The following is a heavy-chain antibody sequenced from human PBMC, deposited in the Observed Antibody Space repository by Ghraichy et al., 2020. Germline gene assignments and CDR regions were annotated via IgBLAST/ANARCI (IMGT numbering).Heavy chain of an antibody. Sequence: SETLSLTCAVYGGSFSGYYWSWIRQPPGKGLEWIGEINHSGSTNYNPSLKSRVTISVDTSKNQFSLKLSSVTAADTAVYYCARRRETYRYSSSWFLYNYFDYWGQGTLVTVSS. CDR3: ARRRETYRYSSSWFLYNYFDY. V-gene: IGHV4-34*01. CDR1: GGSFSGYY. J-gene: IGHJ4*02. CDR2: INHSGST. D-gene: IGHD6-13*01.